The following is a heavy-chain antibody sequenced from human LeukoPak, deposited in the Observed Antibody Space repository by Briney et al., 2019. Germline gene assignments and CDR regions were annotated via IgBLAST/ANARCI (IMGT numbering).Heavy chain of an antibody. J-gene: IGHJ5*02. V-gene: IGHV1-69*04. CDR1: GGTFSSYA. Sequence: GASVKVSCKASGGTFSSYAISWVRQAPGQGLEWMGRIIPILGIANYAQKFQGRVTITADKSTSTAYMELSSLRSEDTAVYYCARDVAERWLQSNAWFDPWGQGTLVTVSS. CDR3: ARDVAERWLQSNAWFDP. D-gene: IGHD5-24*01. CDR2: IIPILGIA.